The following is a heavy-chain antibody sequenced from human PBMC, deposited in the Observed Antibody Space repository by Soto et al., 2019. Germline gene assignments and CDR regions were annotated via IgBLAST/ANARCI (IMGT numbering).Heavy chain of an antibody. D-gene: IGHD4-4*01. V-gene: IGHV3-20*04. CDR2: INRNGGST. CDR3: ARETDDYNYYYYGMDV. J-gene: IGHJ6*02. CDR1: GFTFDDYG. Sequence: SGGSLRLSCAASGFTFDDYGMSWVRQAPGKGLEWVSGINRNGGSTGYADSVKGRFTISRDNSKNTLYLQMNSLRAEDTAVYYCARETDDYNYYYYGMDVWGQGTTVTVSS.